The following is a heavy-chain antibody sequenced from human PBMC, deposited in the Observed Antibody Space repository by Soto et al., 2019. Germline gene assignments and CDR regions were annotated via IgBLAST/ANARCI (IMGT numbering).Heavy chain of an antibody. D-gene: IGHD2-15*01. V-gene: IGHV1-8*01. Sequence: GASVKVSCKASGYPFSSYDINWVRQATGQGLEWMGWMNPKSGNTGYAQKFQGRVTMTRTTSINTAYLELTSLRSEDTAVYYCAIVIVVGYCSGGSGYDGFEIWAQRTMVTVSS. CDR1: GYPFSSYD. CDR2: MNPKSGNT. CDR3: AIVIVVGYCSGGSGYDGFEI. J-gene: IGHJ3*02.